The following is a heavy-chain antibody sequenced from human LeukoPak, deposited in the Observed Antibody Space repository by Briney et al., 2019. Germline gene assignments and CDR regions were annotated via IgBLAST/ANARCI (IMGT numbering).Heavy chain of an antibody. CDR2: ISYDGSNK. V-gene: IGHV3-30*18. Sequence: GGSLRLSCAASGFTFSSYGMHWVRQAPGKGLEWVAVISYDGSNKYYADSVKGRFTISRDNSKNTLYLQMNSLRAEDTAVYYCAKCATVNPYYYYYMDVWGKGTTVTVSS. CDR1: GFTFSSYG. J-gene: IGHJ6*03. D-gene: IGHD4-17*01. CDR3: AKCATVNPYYYYYMDV.